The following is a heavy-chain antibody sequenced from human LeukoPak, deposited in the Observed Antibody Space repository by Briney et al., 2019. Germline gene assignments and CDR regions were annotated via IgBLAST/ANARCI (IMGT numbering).Heavy chain of an antibody. CDR2: IYTSGST. CDR3: ARDRPLGYCSSTSRYPYYYGMDV. J-gene: IGHJ6*02. D-gene: IGHD2-2*01. Sequence: SETLSLTCTVSGGPISSYYWSWIRQPAGKGLEWIGRIYTSGSTNYNPSLKSRVTMSVDTSKNQFSLKLSSVTAADTAVYYCARDRPLGYCSSTSRYPYYYGMDVWGQGTTVTVSS. CDR1: GGPISSYY. V-gene: IGHV4-4*07.